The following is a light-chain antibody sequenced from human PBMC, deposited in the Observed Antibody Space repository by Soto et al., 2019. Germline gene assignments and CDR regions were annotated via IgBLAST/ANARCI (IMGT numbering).Light chain of an antibody. Sequence: DIKMNQSPSTLSASGGDRVTITCRASQSISVWLAWYQQKAGKAPNLLIYKASRLESGVPSRFSGSGSETEFTLTISSLQPDDFATYYCQQYNSYSWTFGQGAKVDIK. CDR3: QQYNSYSWT. V-gene: IGKV1-5*03. CDR1: QSISVW. J-gene: IGKJ1*01. CDR2: KAS.